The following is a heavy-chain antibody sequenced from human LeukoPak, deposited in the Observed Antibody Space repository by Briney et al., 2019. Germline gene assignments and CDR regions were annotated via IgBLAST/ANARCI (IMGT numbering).Heavy chain of an antibody. D-gene: IGHD6-13*01. Sequence: GGSLRLSCAASGFTFSSYAMSWVRQAPGKGLEWVSAISGSGGSTYYADSVKGRFTISRDNSKNTLYLQMNSLRVEDTAVYYCKSGGAAPGSFDNWGQGTLVTVSP. CDR1: GFTFSSYA. CDR3: KSGGAAPGSFDN. CDR2: ISGSGGST. V-gene: IGHV3-23*01. J-gene: IGHJ4*02.